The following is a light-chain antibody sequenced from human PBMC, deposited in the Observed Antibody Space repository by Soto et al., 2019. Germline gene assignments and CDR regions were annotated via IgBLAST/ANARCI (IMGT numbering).Light chain of an antibody. J-gene: IGKJ3*01. CDR3: QQYGSSPFT. CDR1: QSVSSY. V-gene: IGKV3-20*01. Sequence: EIVLTQSPATLSLSPGARATLPRRASQSVSSYLAWYQQKPGQAPRLLIYDASNRATGIPARFSGSGSGTDFTLTISRLEPEDFAVYYCQQYGSSPFTFGPGTKGGYQ. CDR2: DAS.